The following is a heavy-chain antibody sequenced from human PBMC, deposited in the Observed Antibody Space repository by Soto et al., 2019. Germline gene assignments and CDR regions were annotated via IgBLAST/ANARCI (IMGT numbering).Heavy chain of an antibody. D-gene: IGHD6-19*01. J-gene: IGHJ4*02. CDR2: VYYTGST. V-gene: IGHV4-59*01. CDR1: GGSISGSH. CDR3: ARSVAVPGAHLDY. Sequence: QVQLQESGPGLVKPSETLSLTCSVSGGSISGSHWSWIRQSPGKGLAWLGYVYYTGSTNYSPSLRSRVSISVDTSKNEFSLRLSSVTAADTAVYFCARSVAVPGAHLDYWGQRTQVTVSS.